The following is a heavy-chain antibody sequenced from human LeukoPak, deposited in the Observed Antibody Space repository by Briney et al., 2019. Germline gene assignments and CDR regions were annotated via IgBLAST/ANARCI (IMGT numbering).Heavy chain of an antibody. CDR3: VPEEKYSSGWYFFDY. D-gene: IGHD6-19*01. Sequence: GALRLSCAASGTYWMHWVRQAPGKGLVWVSHINSDGSWTGYADSVKGRFTISRDNAKNTLYLQMNSLRAEDTAVYYCVPEEKYSSGWYFFDYWGQGTLVTVSS. CDR1: GTYW. CDR2: INSDGSWT. J-gene: IGHJ4*02. V-gene: IGHV3-74*01.